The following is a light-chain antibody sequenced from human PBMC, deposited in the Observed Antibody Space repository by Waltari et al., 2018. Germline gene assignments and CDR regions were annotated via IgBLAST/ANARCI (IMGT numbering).Light chain of an antibody. J-gene: IGKJ4*01. CDR2: GAS. V-gene: IGKV3-15*01. Sequence: EIVMTQSPATLSVSPGERVTLSCRASPSASTNLAWYQQKPGQAPRLLVYGASTRATGIPGRISGSGSGTEFTLTISSLQSEDFALYYCQQYNDWPLTFGGGTKVEIK. CDR1: PSASTN. CDR3: QQYNDWPLT.